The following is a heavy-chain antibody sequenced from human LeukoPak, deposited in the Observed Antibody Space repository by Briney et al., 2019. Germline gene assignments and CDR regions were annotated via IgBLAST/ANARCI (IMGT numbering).Heavy chain of an antibody. J-gene: IGHJ4*02. CDR2: INHRGST. D-gene: IGHD1-26*01. CDR3: ASSVGSTDY. V-gene: IGHV4-34*01. Sequence: SETLSCTGAVYGESLSKYYWTWIRQSPGKGLEWIGEINHRGSTNLNPSLKSRVTLSVDTSKHQFSLKLTSVTAADAAVYYCASSVGSTDYWDEGTLVTVSS. CDR1: GESLSKYY.